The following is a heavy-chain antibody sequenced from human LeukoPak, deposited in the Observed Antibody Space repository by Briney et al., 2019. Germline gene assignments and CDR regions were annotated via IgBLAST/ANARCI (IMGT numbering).Heavy chain of an antibody. V-gene: IGHV1-2*02. CDR1: GYTFTGYY. Sequence: GASVKVSCKASGYTFTGYYMHWVRQAPGQGLEWMGWINPNSGGTNYAQKFQGRVTMTRDTSISTAYMELSRLRSDDTAVYYCARDKRYSGYDRTLYFDYWGQGTLVTVSS. J-gene: IGHJ4*02. CDR2: INPNSGGT. D-gene: IGHD5-12*01. CDR3: ARDKRYSGYDRTLYFDY.